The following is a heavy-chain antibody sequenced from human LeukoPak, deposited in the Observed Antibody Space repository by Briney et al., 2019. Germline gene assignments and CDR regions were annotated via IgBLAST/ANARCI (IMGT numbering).Heavy chain of an antibody. CDR3: AKQGGGTHDY. D-gene: IGHD1-26*01. J-gene: IGHJ4*02. V-gene: IGHV3-23*01. Sequence: PGGSLRLSCAATGFTFSNYAMSWVRQAPGKGLEWVSSISGDGATTFYADSVKGRFTMSRDNSKNTLYVQIDSLTAVDTAVYYCAKQGGGTHDYWGQGTLVTVSS. CDR1: GFTFSNYA. CDR2: ISGDGATT.